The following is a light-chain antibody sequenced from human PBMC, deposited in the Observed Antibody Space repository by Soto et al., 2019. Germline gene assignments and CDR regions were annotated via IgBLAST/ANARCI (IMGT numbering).Light chain of an antibody. Sequence: DLQLTQSPSSLSASVGDRITITCRSSQSISRYLNWYQQIPGTAPKVLIFGANSLQSGVPSSFSGSGSGTDFTLTISSLQPNDVAPYDCQENYGTPWTFGHGTKVYVK. CDR2: GAN. CDR1: QSISRY. V-gene: IGKV1-39*01. J-gene: IGKJ1*01. CDR3: QENYGTPWT.